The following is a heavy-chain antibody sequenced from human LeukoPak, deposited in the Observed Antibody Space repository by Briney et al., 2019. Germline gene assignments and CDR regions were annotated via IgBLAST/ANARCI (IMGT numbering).Heavy chain of an antibody. CDR3: ARHLASGGSIPSLFDP. J-gene: IGHJ5*02. Sequence: GESLKISCKGSGYSFTSYWIGWVRQMPGKGLAWMVIIYPGDSDTRYSPSFQGQVTISADKSINTAYLQSSSLKASDTAMYYCARHLASGGSIPSLFDPWGQGTLVTVSP. D-gene: IGHD3-10*01. CDR1: GYSFTSYW. V-gene: IGHV5-51*01. CDR2: IYPGDSDT.